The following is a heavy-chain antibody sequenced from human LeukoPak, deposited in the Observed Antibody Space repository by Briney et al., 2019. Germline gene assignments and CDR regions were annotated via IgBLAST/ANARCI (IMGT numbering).Heavy chain of an antibody. V-gene: IGHV3-13*01. J-gene: IGHJ3*02. CDR1: GFTFSSYV. CDR2: IGTAGDT. CDR3: ARAEAREDAFDI. Sequence: PGGSLRLSCAASGFTFSSYVMHWVRQATGKGLEWVSAIGTAGDTYYPGSVKVRFTISRENAKNSLYLQMNSLRAGDTAVYYCARAEAREDAFDIWGQGTMVTVSS. D-gene: IGHD1-14*01.